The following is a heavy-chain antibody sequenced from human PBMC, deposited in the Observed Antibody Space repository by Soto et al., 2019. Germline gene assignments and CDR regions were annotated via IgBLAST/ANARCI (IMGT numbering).Heavy chain of an antibody. CDR3: LKGRSGAMAPLSDY. CDR2: ISSNGGST. D-gene: IGHD5-18*01. Sequence: GGSLRLGCSASGFTFRSYAMHWVRQAAGKGLEYVSAISSNGGSTYYAYSVKGRFTISRDNSKNTLYLQMSSLRAEDTAVYCCLKGRSGAMAPLSDYCGQG. J-gene: IGHJ4*02. CDR1: GFTFRSYA. V-gene: IGHV3-64D*06.